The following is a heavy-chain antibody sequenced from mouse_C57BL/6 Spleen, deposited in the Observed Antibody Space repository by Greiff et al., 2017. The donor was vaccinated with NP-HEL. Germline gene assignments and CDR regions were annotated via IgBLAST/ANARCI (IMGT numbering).Heavy chain of an antibody. D-gene: IGHD2-4*01. V-gene: IGHV1-22*01. CDR2: INPNNGGT. Sequence: EVQLQESGPELVKPGASVKMSCKASGYTFPDYNMHWVKQSHGKSLEWIGYINPNNGGTSYNQKFKGKATLTVNKSSSTAYMELRSLTSEDSAVYYCARALYYDYDEFAYWGQGTLVTVSA. CDR1: GYTFPDYN. CDR3: ARALYYDYDEFAY. J-gene: IGHJ3*01.